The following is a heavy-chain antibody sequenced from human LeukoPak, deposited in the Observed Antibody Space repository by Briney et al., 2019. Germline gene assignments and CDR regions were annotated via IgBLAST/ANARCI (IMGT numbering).Heavy chain of an antibody. D-gene: IGHD2-15*01. J-gene: IGHJ6*02. CDR3: AKTSLGHHPSYSTMDV. V-gene: IGHV3-23*01. CDR1: GFIFSTYG. Sequence: GGSLRLSCAATGFIFSTYGMIWVRQAPGKGLEWVAGICGSGESTFYPDSVQGRLTISRDNSKNTLYLQVNSLRAEDTAVYYCAKTSLGHHPSYSTMDVWGQGTTVTVSS. CDR2: ICGSGEST.